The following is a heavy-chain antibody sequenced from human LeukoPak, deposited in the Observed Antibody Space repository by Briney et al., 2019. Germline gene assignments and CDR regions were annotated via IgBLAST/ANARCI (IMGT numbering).Heavy chain of an antibody. D-gene: IGHD6-13*01. Sequence: ASVKVSCKTSGYTFTTYGISWVRQAPGQGLEWMGWISGSNGNTKYAQKVQGRVTMTTDTSTTTAYMELSRLRSDDTAVYYCARDLDSSSRGYFDYWGQGTLVTVSS. CDR2: ISGSNGNT. CDR1: GYTFTTYG. J-gene: IGHJ4*02. V-gene: IGHV1-18*04. CDR3: ARDLDSSSRGYFDY.